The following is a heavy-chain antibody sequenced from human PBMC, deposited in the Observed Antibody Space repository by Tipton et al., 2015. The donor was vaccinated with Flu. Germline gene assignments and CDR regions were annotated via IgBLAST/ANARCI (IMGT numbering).Heavy chain of an antibody. Sequence: RSLRLSCAASGFTFSSYGMHWVRQAPGKGLEWVAVISYDGSNKYYADSVKGRFTISRDNSKNTLYLQMNSLRAEDTAVYYCAKEYPDKYSSSPELGYWGQGTLVTVSS. J-gene: IGHJ4*02. CDR3: AKEYPDKYSSSPELGY. V-gene: IGHV3-30*18. CDR1: GFTFSSYG. CDR2: ISYDGSNK. D-gene: IGHD6-6*01.